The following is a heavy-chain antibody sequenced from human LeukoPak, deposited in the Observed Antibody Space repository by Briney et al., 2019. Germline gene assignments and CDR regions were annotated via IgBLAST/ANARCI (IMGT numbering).Heavy chain of an antibody. CDR1: GDSFSSYY. D-gene: IGHD3-10*01. CDR2: IYYTGYT. CDR3: ARDRRGSGSYLDY. Sequence: SETLSLTCTVSGDSFSSYYWSWIRQPPGKGLEWIGCIYYTGYTSYNPSLKTRVTMSVDTSKNQFSLKLSSMTSADTAVYYCARDRRGSGSYLDYWGQGTPVTVSS. J-gene: IGHJ4*02. V-gene: IGHV4-59*01.